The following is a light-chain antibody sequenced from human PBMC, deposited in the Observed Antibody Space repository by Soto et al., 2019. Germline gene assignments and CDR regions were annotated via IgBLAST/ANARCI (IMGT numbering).Light chain of an antibody. J-gene: IGLJ2*01. CDR1: SSDVGGYNF. CDR2: EVT. V-gene: IGLV2-8*01. CDR3: TSYAGSNIPVV. Sequence: QSVLTQPPSASGSPGQSVTISCTGTSSDVGGYNFVSWYQQHPGKAPELMIYEVTKRPSGVPDRFSGSKSGNTASLTVSGHQGEDEADYYCTSYAGSNIPVVFGGGTKLTVL.